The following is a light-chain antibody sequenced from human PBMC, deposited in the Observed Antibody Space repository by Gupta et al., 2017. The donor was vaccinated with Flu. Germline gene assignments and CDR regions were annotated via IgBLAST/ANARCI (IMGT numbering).Light chain of an antibody. J-gene: IGKJ1*01. CDR3: QQTYGSLTWT. CDR2: GAS. V-gene: IGKV1-39*01. CDR1: QSITTL. Sequence: DRVTITCRASQSITTLLNWYQQKPGHAPKLLIYGASTLQNGVPPRFSGSGSGTNFTLTIFSLQPEDFATYYCQQTYGSLTWTFGQGTKLE.